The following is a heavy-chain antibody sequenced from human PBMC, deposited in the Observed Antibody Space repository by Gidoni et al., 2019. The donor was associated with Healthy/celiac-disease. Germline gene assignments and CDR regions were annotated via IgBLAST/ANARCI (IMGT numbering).Heavy chain of an antibody. CDR1: GFTFSSYA. Sequence: EVQLLESGGGLVQPGGSLRLSGAASGFTFSSYAIRWVRQAPGKGLGWVSAISGSGGSTYSADSVKGRFTISRDNSKNTLYLQMNSLRAEDTAVYYCAKTIAAAGGPFDYWGQGTLVTVSS. D-gene: IGHD6-13*01. J-gene: IGHJ4*02. CDR3: AKTIAAAGGPFDY. CDR2: ISGSGGST. V-gene: IGHV3-23*01.